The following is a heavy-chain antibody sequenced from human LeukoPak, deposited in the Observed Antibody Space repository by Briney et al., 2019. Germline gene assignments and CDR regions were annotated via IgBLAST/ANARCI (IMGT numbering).Heavy chain of an antibody. CDR1: GFTFSSYA. V-gene: IGHV3-23*01. D-gene: IGHD1-26*01. CDR2: ISSSGGTT. Sequence: PGGSLRLSCAASGFTFSSYAMSWVRQAPGKGLEWVAGISSSGGTTYYADSVRGRFTISRDNSKNTLDLQMDSLRAEDTAIYFCAKDFVGVLPETFDHWGQGTLVTVSS. CDR3: AKDFVGVLPETFDH. J-gene: IGHJ4*02.